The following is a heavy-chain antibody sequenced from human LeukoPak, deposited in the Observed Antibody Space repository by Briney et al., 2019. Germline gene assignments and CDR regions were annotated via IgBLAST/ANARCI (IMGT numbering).Heavy chain of an antibody. Sequence: SVKVSCKASGGTFSSYAISWVRQAPGQGLEWMGRIIPILGIANYAQKFQGRVTITADKSTSTAYMELSSLRAEDTAVYCCAKVRTGHYFDYWGQGTLVTVSS. V-gene: IGHV1-69*04. CDR3: AKVRTGHYFDY. J-gene: IGHJ4*02. D-gene: IGHD3/OR15-3a*01. CDR2: IIPILGIA. CDR1: GGTFSSYA.